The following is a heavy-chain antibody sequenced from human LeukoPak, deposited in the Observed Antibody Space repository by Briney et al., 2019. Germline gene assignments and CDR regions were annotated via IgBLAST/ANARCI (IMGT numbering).Heavy chain of an antibody. Sequence: GESLKISCKGSGYSFTNYWIGWVRQMPGKGLEWMGIIYPGDSDTRYSPSFQGHVTISADKSISTAYLQWSSLKASDTAMYYCACTTAAKNYYYYYGMDVWGQGTTVTVSS. CDR2: IYPGDSDT. V-gene: IGHV5-51*01. CDR3: ACTTAAKNYYYYYGMDV. CDR1: GYSFTNYW. D-gene: IGHD2-2*01. J-gene: IGHJ6*02.